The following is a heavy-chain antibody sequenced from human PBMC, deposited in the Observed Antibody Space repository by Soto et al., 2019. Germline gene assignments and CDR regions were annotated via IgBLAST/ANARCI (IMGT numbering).Heavy chain of an antibody. V-gene: IGHV4-30-4*08. CDR2: IYYSGST. CDR3: AGSSLYGMDV. CDR1: GGSISSGDYY. Sequence: SETLSLTCTVSGGSISSGDYYWSWILQPPGTGLEWILYIYYSGSTYYNPSLKSRVTISVDTSKNRFSLKVGSVTAADTAVYYCAGSSLYGMDVWGQGTTVTVSS. D-gene: IGHD3-10*01. J-gene: IGHJ6*02.